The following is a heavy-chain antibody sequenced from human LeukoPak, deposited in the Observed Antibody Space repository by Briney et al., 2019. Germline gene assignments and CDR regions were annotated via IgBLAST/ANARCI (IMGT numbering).Heavy chain of an antibody. CDR1: AYSLTELS. Sequence: GASVKVSCKVSAYSLTELSMHWVRQAPGKGLEWLGKFDPESGETVDAQKFQGRVTLTEDTSTDTAYMELSSLRSEDTAVYYCARDKVRGYGSGSYFWFDPWGQGTLVTVSS. V-gene: IGHV1-24*01. D-gene: IGHD3-10*01. J-gene: IGHJ5*02. CDR2: FDPESGET. CDR3: ARDKVRGYGSGSYFWFDP.